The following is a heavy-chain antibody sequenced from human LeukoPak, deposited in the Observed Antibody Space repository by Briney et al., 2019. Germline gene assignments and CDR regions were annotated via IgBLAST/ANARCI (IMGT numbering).Heavy chain of an antibody. Sequence: ASVKVSCKASGYTFTSFGISWVRQAPGQGLEWMGWISGYNGDTNYAQNFQGRVTMTTDTSTSTVYMELRSLTSDDTAVYYCARKHPMVRGAQVDYWGQGTLVTVSS. CDR2: ISGYNGDT. CDR3: ARKHPMVRGAQVDY. D-gene: IGHD3-10*01. J-gene: IGHJ4*02. CDR1: GYTFTSFG. V-gene: IGHV1-18*01.